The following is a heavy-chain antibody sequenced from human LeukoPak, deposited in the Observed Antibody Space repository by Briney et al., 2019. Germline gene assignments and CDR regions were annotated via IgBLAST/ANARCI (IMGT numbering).Heavy chain of an antibody. V-gene: IGHV4-4*07. CDR3: ARRMVAIFGGAFDI. Sequence: SETLSLTCTVSGGSISSYYWSWIRQPAGKGLEWIGRIYTSGSTNYNPSLKSRVTMSVDTSKNQFSLKLSSVTAADTAVYYCARRMVAIFGGAFDIWGQGTMVTVSS. CDR1: GGSISSYY. D-gene: IGHD3-3*01. CDR2: IYTSGST. J-gene: IGHJ3*02.